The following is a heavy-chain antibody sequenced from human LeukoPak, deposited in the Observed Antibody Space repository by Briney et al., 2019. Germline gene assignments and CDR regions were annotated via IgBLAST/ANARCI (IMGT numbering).Heavy chain of an antibody. CDR3: ARGVGATFLIDY. J-gene: IGHJ4*02. V-gene: IGHV4-39*01. D-gene: IGHD1-26*01. CDR2: IYYSGST. CDR1: GGSISNNNYY. Sequence: TSETLSLTCTVSGGSISNNNYYWGWIRQPPGKGLEWIGGIYYSGSTYYNPSLKSRVTISVDTSMNQFSLKLSSVTAADTAMYYCARGVGATFLIDYWGQGTLVTVSS.